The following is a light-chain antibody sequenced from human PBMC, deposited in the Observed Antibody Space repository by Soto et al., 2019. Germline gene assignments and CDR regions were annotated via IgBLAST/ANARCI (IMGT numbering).Light chain of an antibody. CDR3: QQYNNWPPYP. J-gene: IGKJ2*01. CDR1: QSVSSN. Sequence: EKVMTQSPATLSVSPGERATLSCRASQSVSSNLAWYQQKPGQAPRLLIYGASTRATGIPARFSGSGAGTEFTLTLSSLQSEDFAVYCCQQYNNWPPYPFGQGTKLEIK. CDR2: GAS. V-gene: IGKV3-15*01.